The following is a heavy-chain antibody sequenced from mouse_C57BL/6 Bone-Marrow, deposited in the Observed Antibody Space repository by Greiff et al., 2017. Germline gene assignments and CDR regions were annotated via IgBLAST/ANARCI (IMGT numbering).Heavy chain of an antibody. J-gene: IGHJ2*01. Sequence: VKLMESGAELVRPGTSVKVSCKASGYAFTNYLIEWVKQRPGQGLEWIGVINPGSGGTNYNEKFKGKATLTADKSSSTAYMQLSSRTSEDSAVYFCARSDYYYGKGFDYWGQGTTLTVSS. V-gene: IGHV1-54*01. CDR1: GYAFTNYL. CDR3: ARSDYYYGKGFDY. CDR2: INPGSGGT. D-gene: IGHD1-1*01.